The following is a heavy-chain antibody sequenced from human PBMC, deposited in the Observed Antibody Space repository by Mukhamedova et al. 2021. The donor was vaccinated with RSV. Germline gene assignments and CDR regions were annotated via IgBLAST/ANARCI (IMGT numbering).Heavy chain of an antibody. V-gene: IGHV1-3*01. J-gene: IGHJ4*02. CDR3: ARGGLPSVFGAAE. CDR2: INAGNGNT. Sequence: APGQRLEWMGWINAGNGNTQYSQKFQGRVAITRDTSATTAYMELSSLRSEDTAVYYCARGGLPSVFGAAEWGQGTQVTV. D-gene: IGHD3-3*01.